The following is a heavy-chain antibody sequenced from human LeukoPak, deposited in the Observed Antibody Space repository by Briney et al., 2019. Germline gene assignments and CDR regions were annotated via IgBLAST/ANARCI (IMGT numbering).Heavy chain of an antibody. CDR2: IRSKTNNYAT. CDR3: TRWQYCSSTSCPPPFDY. Sequence: PGGSLKHSCAASGFTFSDSAIHWVRQASGKGLEWVGRIRSKTNNYATTYAASMKGRFTISRDDSETTAYLQMTSLKTEDTAMYYCTRWQYCSSTSCPPPFDYWGQEPWSPSPQ. J-gene: IGHJ4*01. D-gene: IGHD2-2*01. V-gene: IGHV3-73*01. CDR1: GFTFSDSA.